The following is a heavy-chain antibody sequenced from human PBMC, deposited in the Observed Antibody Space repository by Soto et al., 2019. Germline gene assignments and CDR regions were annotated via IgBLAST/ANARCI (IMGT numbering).Heavy chain of an antibody. V-gene: IGHV3-23*01. Sequence: EVQLLESGGGLVQPGGSLRLSCAASGFTFSNYAMSWVRQAPGKGLEWFSTISNSGGNTYYADSVKGRFTISRDNSENTLYLQLHSLRAGDTALYYCAKEMAARGIEYWGQGSLVSVSS. CDR3: AKEMAARGIEY. CDR1: GFTFSNYA. D-gene: IGHD6-6*01. J-gene: IGHJ4*02. CDR2: ISNSGGNT.